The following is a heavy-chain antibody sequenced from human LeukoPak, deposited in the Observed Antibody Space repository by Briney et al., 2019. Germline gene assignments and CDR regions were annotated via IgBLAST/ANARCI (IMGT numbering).Heavy chain of an antibody. V-gene: IGHV4-59*08. Sequence: SETLSLTCTVSGGSISSYYWSWIRQPPGRGLEWIGYIYYSGGTNYNPSLKSRVTISVDTSKNQFSLKLTSVTAADTAIYYCARQVGYYFDPWGQGTLVTVSS. CDR1: GGSISSYY. CDR3: ARQVGYYFDP. J-gene: IGHJ1*01. CDR2: IYYSGGT. D-gene: IGHD3-22*01.